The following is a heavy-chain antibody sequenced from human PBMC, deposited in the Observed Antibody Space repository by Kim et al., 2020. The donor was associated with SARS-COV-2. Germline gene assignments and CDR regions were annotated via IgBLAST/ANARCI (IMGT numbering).Heavy chain of an antibody. CDR1: GGSFSGFY. CDR3: ARRLSNTSGSGRHYCDL. Sequence: SETLSLTCAVYGGSFSGFYRSWIRQPPGRGLEWIGEINHSGRTNYNPSLKSRVTISVDTSKNQFSLKLTSVTAADTAVYYCARRLSNTSGSGRHYCDLWG. D-gene: IGHD3-10*01. J-gene: IGHJ2*01. V-gene: IGHV4-34*01. CDR2: INHSGRT.